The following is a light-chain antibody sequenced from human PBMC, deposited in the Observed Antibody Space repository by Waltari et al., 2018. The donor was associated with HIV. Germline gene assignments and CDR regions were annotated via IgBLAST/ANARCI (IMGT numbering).Light chain of an antibody. Sequence: IVMTQSPASLSVSLGETAVINCKSSQSVLYSSDNKNYLAWYQQRPGQSPNLLLYWAAMRDGGVPARFGGSESGTNFTLTNSDQQSENVAVYYCKQCYSTPTFGQGTKVEV. CDR3: KQCYSTPT. V-gene: IGKV4-1*01. J-gene: IGKJ1*01. CDR2: WAA. CDR1: QSVLYSSDNKNY.